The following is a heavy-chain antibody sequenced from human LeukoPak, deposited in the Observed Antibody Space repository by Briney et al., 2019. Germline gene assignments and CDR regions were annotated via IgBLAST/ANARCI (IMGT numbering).Heavy chain of an antibody. CDR1: GYTFTGYY. D-gene: IGHD3-10*01. Sequence: GASVKVSCKASGYTFTGYYMHWVRQAPGQGLEWMGWINPNSGGTNYAQKFQGRVTTTRDTSISTAYMELSRLRSDDTAVYYCAGVALEFGELHWFDPWGQGTLVTVSS. V-gene: IGHV1-2*02. CDR2: INPNSGGT. J-gene: IGHJ5*02. CDR3: AGVALEFGELHWFDP.